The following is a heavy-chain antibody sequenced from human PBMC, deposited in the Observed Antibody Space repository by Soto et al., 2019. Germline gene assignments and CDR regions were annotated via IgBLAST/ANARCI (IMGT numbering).Heavy chain of an antibody. CDR1: GYTFTNFG. CDR3: ASGGAQVDF. Sequence: QVQLVQSGAEVKKPGASVKVSCKTSGYTFTNFGLSWVRQAPGQGLEWMGWISAYNGNTNYAQNFQGRVTMTTDTSTRTAQMAHRTLGSDGTGVGNCASGGAQVDFGGQASLVTVTS. CDR2: ISAYNGNT. J-gene: IGHJ4*02. V-gene: IGHV1-18*01. D-gene: IGHD3-10*01.